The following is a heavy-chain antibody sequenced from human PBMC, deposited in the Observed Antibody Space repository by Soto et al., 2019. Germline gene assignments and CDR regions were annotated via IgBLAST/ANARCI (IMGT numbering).Heavy chain of an antibody. Sequence: ASVKVSCKASGYTFTSYGISWVRQAPGQGLEWMGWISAYNGNTNYAQKLQGRVTMITDTSTSTAYLELRSMRSDDTAVYYCARSNFWSGYYRGPPPPDYYYYYMDVWGKGTTVTVSS. V-gene: IGHV1-18*01. CDR3: ARSNFWSGYYRGPPPPDYYYYYMDV. CDR1: GYTFTSYG. J-gene: IGHJ6*03. D-gene: IGHD3-3*01. CDR2: ISAYNGNT.